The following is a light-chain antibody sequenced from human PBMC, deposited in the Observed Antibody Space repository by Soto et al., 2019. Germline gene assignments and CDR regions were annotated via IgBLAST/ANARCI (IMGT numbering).Light chain of an antibody. CDR1: NSGTPDD. J-gene: IGLJ3*02. V-gene: IGLV1-40*01. Sequence: QPVLTQPPSVSGAPGQTVTISCTWSNSGTPDDVHWYQQLPAAAPKLLIFNNNNRPSGVPDRFSGSKSGTSASLAITGLQAEDEADYYCQSYDSGLDRGVFGGGTKVTVL. CDR3: QSYDSGLDRGV. CDR2: NNN.